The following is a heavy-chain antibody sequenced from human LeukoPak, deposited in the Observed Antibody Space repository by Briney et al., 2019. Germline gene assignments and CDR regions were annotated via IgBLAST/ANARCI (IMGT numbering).Heavy chain of an antibody. CDR3: ARVSWASKYYDVLIGTHHWYFDL. J-gene: IGHJ2*01. V-gene: IGHV4-39*07. CDR1: GGSISSRIHY. Sequence: SETLSLTCAVSGGSISSRIHYWGWVRQPPGKGLDWIGSIYFYGSTYYNPSLKSRVTISVDTSKNQFSLKLSSVTAADTAVYYCARVSWASKYYDVLIGTHHWYFDLWGRGTLVTVSS. CDR2: IYFYGST. D-gene: IGHD3-9*01.